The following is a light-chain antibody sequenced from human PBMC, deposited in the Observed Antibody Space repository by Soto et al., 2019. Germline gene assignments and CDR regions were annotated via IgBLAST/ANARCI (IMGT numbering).Light chain of an antibody. CDR3: SSYAGSNNFVV. CDR1: SGDIGDYNY. Sequence: QSALTQPPSASGSPGQSVTVSCAGSSGDIGDYNYVSWYQQHPGKAPKLIIYEVSNRPSGVPDRFSGSKSGNTASLTVSGLQAEDEADYYCSSYAGSNNFVVFGGGTKLTVL. J-gene: IGLJ2*01. CDR2: EVS. V-gene: IGLV2-8*01.